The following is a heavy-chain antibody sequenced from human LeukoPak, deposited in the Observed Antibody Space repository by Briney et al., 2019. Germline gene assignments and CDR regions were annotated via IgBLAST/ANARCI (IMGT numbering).Heavy chain of an antibody. CDR3: ARQVYSSGYWDGYYFDY. J-gene: IGHJ4*02. CDR1: GYSISNGYY. V-gene: IGHV4-38-2*02. D-gene: IGHD3-22*01. Sequence: PSETLSLTCTVSGYSISNGYYWGWIRQPPGKGLEWIGTIYHSGSTYYSPSLKSRVTISVDTSKNQFSLKLSSVTAADTAVYYCARQVYSSGYWDGYYFDYWGQGTLVTVSS. CDR2: IYHSGST.